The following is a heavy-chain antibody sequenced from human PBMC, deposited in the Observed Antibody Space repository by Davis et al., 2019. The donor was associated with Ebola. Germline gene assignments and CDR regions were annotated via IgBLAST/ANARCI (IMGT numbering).Heavy chain of an antibody. Sequence: SGPTLVKPTQTLTLTCTFSGFSLTTTGMTVNWIRQPPGKALEWLALLDWDDDKYYRTSLMTRLTISKDSSKNQVVLTMTNMDPVDTATYFCARTRVGTTSDFDYWGQGTLVTVSS. CDR1: GFSLTTTGMT. D-gene: IGHD1-1*01. CDR3: ARTRVGTTSDFDY. V-gene: IGHV2-70*01. CDR2: LDWDDDK. J-gene: IGHJ4*02.